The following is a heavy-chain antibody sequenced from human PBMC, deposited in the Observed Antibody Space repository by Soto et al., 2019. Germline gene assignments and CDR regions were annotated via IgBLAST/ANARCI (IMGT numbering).Heavy chain of an antibody. CDR2: IYYSGST. CDR3: ARENIVVVPAAIDWFDP. D-gene: IGHD2-2*02. J-gene: IGHJ5*02. Sequence: PSETLSRTCTVSGASLSSGSYYWRWIRQPPGKGLEWIGYIYYSGSTYYNPSLKSRVTISVDTSKNQFSLKLSSVTAADTAVYYCARENIVVVPAAIDWFDPWGQGTLVTVSS. V-gene: IGHV4-30-4*01. CDR1: GASLSSGSYY.